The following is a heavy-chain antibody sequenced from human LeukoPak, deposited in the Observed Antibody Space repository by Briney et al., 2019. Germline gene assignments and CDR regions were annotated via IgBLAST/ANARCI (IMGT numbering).Heavy chain of an antibody. J-gene: IGHJ4*02. Sequence: GGSLRLSCAASGLTYRNYYFSWVRQAPGKGLEWISYISDDGSYANYADSVRGRFTISRDNAKNTLYLQMNSLRAEDTAVYYCAKGTRSKRGYSYGSHLDYWGQGTLVTVSS. CDR1: GLTYRNYY. CDR2: ISDDGSYA. D-gene: IGHD5-18*01. CDR3: AKGTRSKRGYSYGSHLDY. V-gene: IGHV3-11*05.